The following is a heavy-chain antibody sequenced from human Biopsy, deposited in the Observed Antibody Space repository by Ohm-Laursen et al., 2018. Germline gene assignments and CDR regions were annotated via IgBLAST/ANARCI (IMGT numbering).Heavy chain of an antibody. Sequence: GTLSLTCAVSGGSISSSTFYWGWIRQPPGKGLEWIGSVDYSGSGHYNSSLESRVTVSVDTSKNQFHLRLTSMSASDTAVYYCARHSLDDFWSGAHYYFDYWGLGTLVTVSS. CDR2: VDYSGSG. CDR3: ARHSLDDFWSGAHYYFDY. V-gene: IGHV4-39*01. CDR1: GGSISSSTFY. J-gene: IGHJ4*02. D-gene: IGHD3-3*01.